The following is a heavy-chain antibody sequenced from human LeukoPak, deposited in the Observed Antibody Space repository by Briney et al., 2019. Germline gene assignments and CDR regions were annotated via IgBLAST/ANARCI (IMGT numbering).Heavy chain of an antibody. CDR2: ISISGSDT. Sequence: GRSLRLSCGASGFAFSDYYVSWIRQSPGKGLNWLSYISISGSDTFYADSVSGRFTISRGNAKNSLFLQMNSLRVEDTAVYYCARGNIPFEMATLALDHWGQGALVTVSS. CDR3: ARGNIPFEMATLALDH. J-gene: IGHJ4*02. CDR1: GFAFSDYY. D-gene: IGHD5-24*01. V-gene: IGHV3-11*01.